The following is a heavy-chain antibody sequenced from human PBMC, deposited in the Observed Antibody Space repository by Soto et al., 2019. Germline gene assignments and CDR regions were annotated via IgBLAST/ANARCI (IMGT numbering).Heavy chain of an antibody. CDR1: GASISNDNW. CDR3: AKDLGIAVSARRAFDI. CDR2: IYHSGST. D-gene: IGHD6-19*01. J-gene: IGHJ3*02. Sequence: ETLTLTCDVSGASISNDNWWSWVRQPPGKGLEWIVEIYHSGSTNYNPSLKSRVTISVDKSKNQFSLKLSSVTAADTAVYYCAKDLGIAVSARRAFDIWGQGTMVTVSS. V-gene: IGHV4-4*02.